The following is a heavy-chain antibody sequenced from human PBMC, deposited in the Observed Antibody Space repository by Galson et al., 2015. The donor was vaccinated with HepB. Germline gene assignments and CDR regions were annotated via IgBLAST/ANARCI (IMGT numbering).Heavy chain of an antibody. V-gene: IGHV3-30-3*01. CDR2: ISYDGSTK. J-gene: IGHJ6*02. CDR1: GFTFNTYA. D-gene: IGHD2-2*01. Sequence: SLRLSCAASGFTFNTYAMHWVRQAPGKGLEWVAVISYDGSTKYYADSVKGRFTISRDNSKNTLYLQMNSLRAEDTAVYYCARDHGIEVLPAAIIGLGAHYGMDVWGQGTTVTVSS. CDR3: ARDHGIEVLPAAIIGLGAHYGMDV.